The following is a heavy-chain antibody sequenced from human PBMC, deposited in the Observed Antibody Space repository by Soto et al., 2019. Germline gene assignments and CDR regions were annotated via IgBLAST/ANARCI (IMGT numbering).Heavy chain of an antibody. Sequence: EVQLLESGGGLVQPGGSLRLSCAASGFTFSSYGMTWVRQAPGKGLEWVSFSSATGAGTYYEDSVKGRFTISRDNSKNTLYLQMTSLSADDTAVYYCAKDRRAGGNYGFYYDFWGQGALVIVSS. CDR3: AKDRRAGGNYGFYYDF. J-gene: IGHJ4*02. CDR1: GFTFSSYG. CDR2: SSATGAGT. D-gene: IGHD1-7*01. V-gene: IGHV3-23*01.